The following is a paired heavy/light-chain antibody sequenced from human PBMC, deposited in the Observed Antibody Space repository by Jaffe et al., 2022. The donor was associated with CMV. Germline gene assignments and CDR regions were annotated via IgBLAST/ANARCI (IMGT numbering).Light chain of an antibody. V-gene: IGKV1-39*01. CDR2: AAS. CDR1: QSISNY. Sequence: DIQMTQSPSSLSTSVGDRVTITCRASQSISNYLNWYQQKPGKAPKLLIYAASSLQSGIPSRFSGRGSGTDFILTISSLQPEDFATYYCQQTYSTPLTFGQGTKVEIK. J-gene: IGKJ1*01. CDR3: QQTYSTPLT.
Heavy chain of an antibody. CDR3: ARDRDNGVWYGEVFDAFDM. J-gene: IGHJ3*02. V-gene: IGHV3-48*03. CDR1: GFTFSSYE. CDR2: ISSSGGTM. Sequence: EVQLVESGGGLVQPGGSLRLSCAASGFTFSSYEMNWVRQAPGKGLEWVSYISSSGGTMYYADSVKGRFTISRDNAKNSLYLEMNSLRAEDTAIYYCARDRDNGVWYGEVFDAFDMWGQGTMVTVSS. D-gene: IGHD2-8*01.